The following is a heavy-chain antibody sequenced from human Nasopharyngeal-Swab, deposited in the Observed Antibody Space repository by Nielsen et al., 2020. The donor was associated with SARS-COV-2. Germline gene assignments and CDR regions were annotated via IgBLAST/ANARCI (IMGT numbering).Heavy chain of an antibody. Sequence: WIRQPPGKGLEWIGSIYYSGSTYHNPSLKSRVTISADTSKNQFSLKLSSVTAADTAVYYCARLDPYSSRDDYWGQGTLVTVSS. V-gene: IGHV4-39*01. J-gene: IGHJ4*02. CDR2: IYYSGST. CDR3: ARLDPYSSRDDY. D-gene: IGHD6-13*01.